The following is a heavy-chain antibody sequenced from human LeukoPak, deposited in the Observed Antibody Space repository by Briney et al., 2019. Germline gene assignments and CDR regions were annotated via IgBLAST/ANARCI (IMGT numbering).Heavy chain of an antibody. CDR2: ISGTGGRT. V-gene: IGHV3-23*01. J-gene: IGHJ5*02. Sequence: PGGSLRLSCAASGFTFSSYAMSWVRQAPGKGLEWVSAISGTGGRTYYADSVKGRFTISRDNSKNTLYLQMNSLRAEDTAVYYCAKMRDIVVVPAAWGWFDPWGQGTLVTVSS. CDR1: GFTFSSYA. D-gene: IGHD2-2*01. CDR3: AKMRDIVVVPAAWGWFDP.